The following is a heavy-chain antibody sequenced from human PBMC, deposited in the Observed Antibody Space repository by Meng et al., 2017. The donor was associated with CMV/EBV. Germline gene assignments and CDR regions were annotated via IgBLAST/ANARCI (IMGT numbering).Heavy chain of an antibody. Sequence: SETLSLTCSVSGGPSSSSRYYWGWIRQPPGKGLEWIGSIYYSGSTYYSSSRKSRVTISVDTSKNQVSLKLSSVTASDTAVYYCARGGALSTFGLDVWGQGTTVTVSS. CDR2: IYYSGST. J-gene: IGHJ6*02. CDR1: GGPSSSSRYY. CDR3: ARGGALSTFGLDV. V-gene: IGHV4-39*07. D-gene: IGHD3-16*01.